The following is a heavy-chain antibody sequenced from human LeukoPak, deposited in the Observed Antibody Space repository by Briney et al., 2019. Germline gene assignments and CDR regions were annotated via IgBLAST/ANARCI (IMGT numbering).Heavy chain of an antibody. CDR1: GITLSNYA. CDR2: LSDSAGGT. CDR3: AKRGVVVRVFLVGFHREAYYFDS. D-gene: IGHD3-16*02. J-gene: IGHJ4*02. V-gene: IGHV3-23*01. Sequence: PGGSLRLSCGVSGITLSNYAMSWVRQAPGKGLEWVAGLSDSAGGTTYADSVKGRFTISRDNSKNTLFLQMDRLRAEDTAVYFCAKRGVVVRVFLVGFHREAYYFDSWGQGAQVTVSS.